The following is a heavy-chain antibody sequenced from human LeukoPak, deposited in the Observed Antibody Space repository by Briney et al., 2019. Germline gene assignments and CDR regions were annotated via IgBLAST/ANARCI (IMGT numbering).Heavy chain of an antibody. Sequence: ASVKVSCKASGYTFSSFAMNWVRQAPGQGLEWMGWINPNSGGTNYAQKFQGRVTMTRDTSISTAYMELSRLRSDDTAVYCCAGDRTMVRGVPRPGRFDPWGQGTLVTVSS. CDR2: INPNSGGT. CDR1: GYTFSSFA. J-gene: IGHJ5*02. D-gene: IGHD3-10*01. V-gene: IGHV1-2*02. CDR3: AGDRTMVRGVPRPGRFDP.